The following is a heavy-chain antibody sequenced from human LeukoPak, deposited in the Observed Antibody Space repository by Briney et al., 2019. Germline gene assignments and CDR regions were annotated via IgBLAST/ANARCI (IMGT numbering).Heavy chain of an antibody. CDR2: IGSSDSTT. V-gene: IGHV3-48*03. CDR1: GFTFSSYE. CDR3: ARPLLTRPGSYYDY. D-gene: IGHD3-10*01. Sequence: PGGSLRLSCVASGFTFSSYEMNWVRQAPGKGLEWLSYIGSSDSTTHYADSVKGRFTISRDNAKNSLYLQMNSLRAEDTAVYYCARPLLTRPGSYYDYWGQGTLVTVSS. J-gene: IGHJ4*02.